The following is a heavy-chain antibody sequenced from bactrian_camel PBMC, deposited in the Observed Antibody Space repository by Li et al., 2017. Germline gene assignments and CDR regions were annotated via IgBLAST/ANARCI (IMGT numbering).Heavy chain of an antibody. CDR2: INTGGSNT. V-gene: IGHV3S40*01. Sequence: VQLVESGGGLVQPGGSLRLSCAASGFSFSIYAMSWVRQAPGKGLEWVSGINTGGSNTYYADSVKGRFTISRDNAKNTVYLQMNSLKSEDTALYFCATGEGFDCSGAYCSLHYWGQGTQVTVS. CDR3: ATGEGFDCSGAYCSLHY. D-gene: IGHD3*01. CDR1: GFSFSIYA. J-gene: IGHJ4*01.